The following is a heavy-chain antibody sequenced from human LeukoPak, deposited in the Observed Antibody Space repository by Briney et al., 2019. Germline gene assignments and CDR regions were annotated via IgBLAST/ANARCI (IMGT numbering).Heavy chain of an antibody. V-gene: IGHV1-2*02. CDR1: GYTFTGYY. CDR2: INPNSGGT. Sequence: ASVKVSCKASGYTFTGYYMHWVRQAPGQGLEWMGWINPNSGGTNYAQKFQGRVTMTRDTSISTACMELSRLRSDDTAVYYCARGSGYYRYYFDYWGQGTLVTVSS. CDR3: ARGSGYYRYYFDY. D-gene: IGHD3-22*01. J-gene: IGHJ4*02.